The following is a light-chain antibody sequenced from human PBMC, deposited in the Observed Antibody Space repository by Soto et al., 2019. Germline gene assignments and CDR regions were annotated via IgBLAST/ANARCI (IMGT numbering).Light chain of an antibody. J-gene: IGLJ3*02. CDR2: GNS. Sequence: QSVLTQPPSVSGAPGQRVTISCTGSSSNIGAGYDVHWYQQLPGTAPKLLIYGNSNRPSGVPDRFSGSKSGTSATLDITGLQTGDEADYHCGAWDRSLSVVVFGGGTKLTVL. V-gene: IGLV1-40*01. CDR1: SSNIGAGYD. CDR3: GAWDRSLSVVV.